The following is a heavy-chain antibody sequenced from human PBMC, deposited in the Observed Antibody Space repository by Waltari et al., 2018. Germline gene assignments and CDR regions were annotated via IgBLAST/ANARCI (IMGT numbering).Heavy chain of an antibody. CDR3: ARGGGGDWEWFDP. CDR2: IYYTGST. V-gene: IGHV4-59*01. Sequence: QVQLQESGTSLLKPSETLSLICTVSGGSISGFYWSWVRQPPGKGLDWIGYIYYTGSTNFYPSLKSRVTMSVDTSKNQFSLKLSSLTAADTAFYYCARGGGGDWEWFDPWGQGTLVTVSS. CDR1: GGSISGFY. J-gene: IGHJ5*02. D-gene: IGHD2-21*02.